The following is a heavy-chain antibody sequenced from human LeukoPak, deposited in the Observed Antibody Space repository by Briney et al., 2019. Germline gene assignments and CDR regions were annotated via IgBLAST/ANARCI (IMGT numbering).Heavy chain of an antibody. CDR3: ARVGYSSSSRFREAILLS. CDR1: GYTFTSYD. J-gene: IGHJ5*02. D-gene: IGHD6-6*01. CDR2: IIPIFGTA. V-gene: IGHV1-69*05. Sequence: EASVKVSCEASGYTFTSYDINWVRQATGQGLEWMGGIIPIFGTANYAQKFQGRVTITTDESTSTAYMELSSLRSEDTAVYYCARVGYSSSSRFREAILLSWGQGTLVTVSS.